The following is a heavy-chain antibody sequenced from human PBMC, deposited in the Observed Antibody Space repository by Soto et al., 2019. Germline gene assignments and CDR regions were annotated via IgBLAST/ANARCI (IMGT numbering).Heavy chain of an antibody. CDR3: VQSRGGGDCLEIYSSHAYNGLDV. V-gene: IGHV2-5*02. J-gene: IGHJ6*02. Sequence: QVTLKESGPTLVKPTQTLTLTCTVSGLSLRTTGVGVGWVRQPPGKALEWLALLYWDDDKRYSPSLRSRLTIAKDIAEKQVVLTMTNMANVDTSTCDCVQSRGGGDCLEIYSSHAYNGLDVWGQGTTVTVSS. CDR1: GLSLRTTGVG. CDR2: LYWDDDK. D-gene: IGHD2-21*02.